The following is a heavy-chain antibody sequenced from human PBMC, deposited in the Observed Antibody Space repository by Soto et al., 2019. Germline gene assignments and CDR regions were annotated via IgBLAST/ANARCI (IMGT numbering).Heavy chain of an antibody. CDR3: ARGPMRYSYGHYYYYYGMDV. V-gene: IGHV4-34*01. Sequence: SETLSLTCAVYGGSFSGYYWSWIRQPPGKGLEWVGEINHSGSTNYSPSLKSRVTISVDTSKNQFSLKLSSVTAADTAVYYCARGPMRYSYGHYYYYYGMDVWGQGTTVTVSS. CDR2: INHSGST. J-gene: IGHJ6*02. D-gene: IGHD5-18*01. CDR1: GGSFSGYY.